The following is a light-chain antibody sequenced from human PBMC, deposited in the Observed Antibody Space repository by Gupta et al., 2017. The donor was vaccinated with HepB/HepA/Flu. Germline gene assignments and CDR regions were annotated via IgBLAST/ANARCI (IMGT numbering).Light chain of an antibody. V-gene: IGKV4-1*01. CDR1: QSVLYNSNNKNY. CDR2: WAS. Sequence: DIVMTQSPDSLAVSLGERATINCKSSQSVLYNSNNKNYLAWYQQKPGQPPKPLIFWASTRESGVPDRFSGSGSGTDFTLTISSLQAEDVAVYYCQQHYGFPLTFGRGTKVEIK. J-gene: IGKJ4*01. CDR3: QQHYGFPLT.